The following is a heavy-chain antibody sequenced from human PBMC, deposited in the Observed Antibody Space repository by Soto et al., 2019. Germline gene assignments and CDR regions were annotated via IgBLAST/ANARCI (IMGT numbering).Heavy chain of an antibody. V-gene: IGHV3-21*01. D-gene: IGHD6-6*01. CDR1: GFTFSSYS. J-gene: IGHJ6*02. CDR3: ASPLVQSYYYYGMDV. CDR2: ISSSSSYI. Sequence: EVQLVESGGGLVKPGGSLRLSCAASGFTFSSYSMNWVRQAPGKGLEWVSSISSSSSYIYYADSVKGRFTISRDNAKNALYLQMNSLRAEDTAVYYCASPLVQSYYYYGMDVWGQGTTVTVSS.